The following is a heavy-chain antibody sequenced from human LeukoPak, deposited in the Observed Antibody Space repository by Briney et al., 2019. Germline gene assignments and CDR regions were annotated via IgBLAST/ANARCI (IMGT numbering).Heavy chain of an antibody. CDR1: GFSFISYW. J-gene: IGHJ4*02. Sequence: PGGSLRLSCAASGFSFISYWMSWVRQAPGKGLEWVANIKQEGSAKNYVDSVKGRFTISRDNAKNSLYLQLNSLRAEDTAVYYCAGCAGNSCYFDYWGQGTLVIVSS. CDR3: AGCAGNSCYFDY. CDR2: IKQEGSAK. V-gene: IGHV3-7*01. D-gene: IGHD1-1*01.